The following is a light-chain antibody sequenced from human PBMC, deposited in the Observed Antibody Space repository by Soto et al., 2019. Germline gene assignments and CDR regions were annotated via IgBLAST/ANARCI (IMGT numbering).Light chain of an antibody. CDR3: QQSYSTLSIS. CDR2: AAS. CDR1: ESISRH. J-gene: IGKJ5*01. V-gene: IGKV1-39*01. Sequence: DIQMTQSPSSLSASVGDRVTITCRASESISRHLNWYQQKPGKAPHLLIYAASTLQNGVPSRFSGSGSGTDLTLTISSLQPEDFATYYCQQSYSTLSISFGQGTRLEIK.